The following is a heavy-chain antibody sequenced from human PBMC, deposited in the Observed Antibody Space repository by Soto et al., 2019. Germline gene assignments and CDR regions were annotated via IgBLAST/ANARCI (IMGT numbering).Heavy chain of an antibody. V-gene: IGHV4-59*01. CDR2: IYYSGST. CDR1: GGSISSYY. CDR3: ARDQGIYSGYVTEDNDYYGMDV. Sequence: SETLSLTCTVSGGSISSYYWSWIRQPPGKGLEWIGYIYYSGSTNYNPSLKSRVTISVDKSKNQFSLKLGSVTPADTAVYYCARDQGIYSGYVTEDNDYYGMDVWGQGTTVTVSS. J-gene: IGHJ6*02. D-gene: IGHD5-12*01.